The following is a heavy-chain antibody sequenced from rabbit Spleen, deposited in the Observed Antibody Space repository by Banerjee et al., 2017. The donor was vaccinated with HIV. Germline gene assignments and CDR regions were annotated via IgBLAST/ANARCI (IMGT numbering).Heavy chain of an antibody. CDR1: GVSFSSKNY. D-gene: IGHD1-1*01. V-gene: IGHV1S40*01. J-gene: IGHJ6*01. Sequence: QSLQESGGDLVKTGASLPLTCTASGVSFSSKNYICCVRQAPGKGLEWIACIYGGGGDSTYYANWARGRLTISKTSSTTVTWQMTSQTAADTATYFCARDTSSSFSSYGMDLWGQGTLVTVS. CDR3: ARDTSSSFSSYGMDL. CDR2: IYGGGGDST.